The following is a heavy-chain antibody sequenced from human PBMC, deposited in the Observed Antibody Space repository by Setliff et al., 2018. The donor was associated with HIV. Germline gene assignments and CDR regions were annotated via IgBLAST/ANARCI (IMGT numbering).Heavy chain of an antibody. CDR3: VKDGDYRNGDYDAFDI. V-gene: IGHV3-30*02. CDR2: INYDDNYE. CDR1: GFTFSAHG. Sequence: GGSLRLSCAASGFTFSAHGVHWVRQAPGKGLEWVTFINYDDNYEYYADSVKGRFTISRDNSKSTVDLQMTSLTAEDTAVYYCVKDGDYRNGDYDAFDIWGQGTMVTVSS. J-gene: IGHJ3*02. D-gene: IGHD4-17*01.